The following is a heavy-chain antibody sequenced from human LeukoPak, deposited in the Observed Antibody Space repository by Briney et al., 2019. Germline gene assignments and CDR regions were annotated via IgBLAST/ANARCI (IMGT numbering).Heavy chain of an antibody. Sequence: GGSLRLSRAVSGFTVSNYYMSWVRQAPGKGLEWVSVIYTGGSTHYAASVKGRFTISRDISKNSLFLQMNSLRADDTAAYYCARSSAARGQGTVVTVS. D-gene: IGHD6-6*01. CDR2: IYTGGST. CDR1: GFTVSNYY. CDR3: ARSSAA. V-gene: IGHV3-66*01. J-gene: IGHJ4*02.